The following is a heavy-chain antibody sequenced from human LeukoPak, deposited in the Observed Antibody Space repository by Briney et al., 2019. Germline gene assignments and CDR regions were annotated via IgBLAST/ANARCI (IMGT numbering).Heavy chain of an antibody. Sequence: PGGSLRLSCSASGFTFSSYWMSWVRQAPGKGLEWVANIKQDGSEKSYVDSVKGRFTISRDNAKNSLYLQMNSLRAEDTAVYYCAKAYIIEQQLAIWYYYYMDVWGKGTTVTVSS. CDR3: AKAYIIEQQLAIWYYYYMDV. J-gene: IGHJ6*03. CDR1: GFTFSSYW. CDR2: IKQDGSEK. D-gene: IGHD6-13*01. V-gene: IGHV3-7*03.